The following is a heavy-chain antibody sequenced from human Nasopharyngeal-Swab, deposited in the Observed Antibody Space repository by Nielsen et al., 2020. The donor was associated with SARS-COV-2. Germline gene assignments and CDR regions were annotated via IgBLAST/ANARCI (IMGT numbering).Heavy chain of an antibody. CDR3: ARDGLDYDFWSAYIMDV. D-gene: IGHD3-3*01. J-gene: IGHJ6*02. V-gene: IGHV3-21*01. Sequence: GESLKISCAASGFTFNNYNFNWVRQAPGKGLEWVSSFSSSSSYIYYADSVKGRFTISRDNAKNSLYLQMNSLRAEDTAVYYCARDGLDYDFWSAYIMDVWGQGTTVTVSS. CDR1: GFTFNNYN. CDR2: FSSSSSYI.